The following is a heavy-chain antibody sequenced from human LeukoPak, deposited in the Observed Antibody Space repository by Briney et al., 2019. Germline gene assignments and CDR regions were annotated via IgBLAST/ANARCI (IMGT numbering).Heavy chain of an antibody. V-gene: IGHV4-39*07. J-gene: IGHJ5*02. CDR1: GGSISTNSYY. CDR2: IYYSGST. Sequence: SETLSLTCTVSGGSISTNSYYWGWIRQPPGKGLKWIGSIYYSGSTYYNPSLRSRVTISVNTSKNQFSLKLSSVTAADTAVYYCARGRFLEWLLSSWGQGTLVTVSS. D-gene: IGHD3-3*01. CDR3: ARGRFLEWLLSS.